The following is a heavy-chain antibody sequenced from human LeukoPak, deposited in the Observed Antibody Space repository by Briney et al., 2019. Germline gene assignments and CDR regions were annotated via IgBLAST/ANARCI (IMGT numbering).Heavy chain of an antibody. CDR1: GGSFSGYY. CDR2: INHSGST. Sequence: SETLSLTCAVYGGSFSGYYWSWIRQPPGKGLEWIGEINHSGSTNYNPSLKSRVTISVDTSKNQFSLKLSSVTAADTAVYYCARAYVYYYDSSGYQTKGLDYWGQGTLVTVPS. D-gene: IGHD3-22*01. V-gene: IGHV4-34*01. J-gene: IGHJ4*02. CDR3: ARAYVYYYDSSGYQTKGLDY.